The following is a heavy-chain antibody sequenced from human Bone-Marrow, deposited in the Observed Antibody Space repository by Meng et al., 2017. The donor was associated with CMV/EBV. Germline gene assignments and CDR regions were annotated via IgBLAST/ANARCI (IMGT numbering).Heavy chain of an antibody. Sequence: LRLSCTVSGGSISSYYWSWSRQTPGKGLEWIGYIYYSGSNNYNPSLKSRVTISVDTSKNQFSLKLSSVTAADTAGYYCARDATYYDFWSGYYEYYYYGMDVWGQGTTVTVSS. CDR3: ARDATYYDFWSGYYEYYYYGMDV. V-gene: IGHV4-59*01. D-gene: IGHD3-3*01. J-gene: IGHJ6*02. CDR2: IYYSGSN. CDR1: GGSISSYY.